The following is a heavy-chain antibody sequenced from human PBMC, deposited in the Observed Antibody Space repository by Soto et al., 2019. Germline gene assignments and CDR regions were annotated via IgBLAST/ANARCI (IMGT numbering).Heavy chain of an antibody. CDR3: AKDSMLGSGYFYYGMDV. V-gene: IGHV3-30*18. CDR1: GFTFSSYG. CDR2: ISYDGSNK. J-gene: IGHJ6*02. D-gene: IGHD3-3*01. Sequence: GGSLRLSCAASGFTFSSYGMHWVRQAPGKGLEWVAVISYDGSNKYYADSVKGRFTISRDNSKNTLYLQMNSLRAEDTAVYYCAKDSMLGSGYFYYGMDVWGQGTTVTVSS.